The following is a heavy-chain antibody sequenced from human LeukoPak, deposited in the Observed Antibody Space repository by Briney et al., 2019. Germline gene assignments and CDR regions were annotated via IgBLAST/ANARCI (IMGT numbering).Heavy chain of an antibody. CDR1: GGSISSYY. V-gene: IGHV4-59*01. J-gene: IGHJ6*04. CDR3: ARDLLPDCSNGVCPIIDL. D-gene: IGHD2-8*01. CDR2: IYYSGST. Sequence: SETLSLTCTVSGGSISSYYWSWIRQPPGKGLEWIGYIYYSGSTKYNPSIKSRVTISIGTSKSQFSLQLSSVTAADTADYFCARDLLPDCSNGVCPIIDLWGKGTTVVVSS.